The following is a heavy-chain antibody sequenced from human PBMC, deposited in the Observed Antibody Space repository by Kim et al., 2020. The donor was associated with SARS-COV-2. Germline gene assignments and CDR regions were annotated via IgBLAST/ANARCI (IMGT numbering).Heavy chain of an antibody. CDR3: ARENGGFVHWFDP. J-gene: IGHJ5*02. D-gene: IGHD1-1*01. Sequence: NTSLKRRVTKAVDTTKNQFSLKLSSVTAADTAVYYCARENGGFVHWFDPWGQGTLVTVSS. V-gene: IGHV4-31*02.